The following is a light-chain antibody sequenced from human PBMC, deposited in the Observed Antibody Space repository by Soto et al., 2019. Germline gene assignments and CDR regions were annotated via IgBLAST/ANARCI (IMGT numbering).Light chain of an antibody. CDR1: QSVSSTY. CDR2: AAS. J-gene: IGKJ1*01. CDR3: QQYGSSPT. V-gene: IGKV3-20*01. Sequence: EVVLTQSPGTLSLSPGERATLSCRASQSVSSTYLAWYQQKPGQAPRLLIYAASSRATGIPDGFSGSGSGTDFTLTISRLEPEDFAVYYCQQYGSSPTFGQGTKVDIK.